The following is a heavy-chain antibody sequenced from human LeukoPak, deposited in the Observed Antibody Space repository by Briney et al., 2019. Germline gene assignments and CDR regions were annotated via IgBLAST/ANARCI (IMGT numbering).Heavy chain of an antibody. CDR2: ISAYNGNT. J-gene: IGHJ4*02. V-gene: IGHV1-18*01. CDR3: ARDLSIVGATGFDY. CDR1: GYTFTSYG. D-gene: IGHD1-26*01. Sequence: ASVKVSCKASGYTFTSYGISWVRQAPGQGLEWMGWISAYNGNTNYAQKLQGRVTMTTDTSTSTAYMELRSLRSDDTAVYYCARDLSIVGATGFDYWGQGTLVTVSS.